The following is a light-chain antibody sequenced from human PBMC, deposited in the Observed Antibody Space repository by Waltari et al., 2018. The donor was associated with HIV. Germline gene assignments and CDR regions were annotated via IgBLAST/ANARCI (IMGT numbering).Light chain of an antibody. CDR2: ENN. V-gene: IGLV6-57*03. J-gene: IGLJ3*02. CDR1: SGGIATNY. Sequence: NFLLTQPHSVSESPGETVAISCTRSSGGIATNYVQWYRQRPDSAPAAVIYENNRRPSCVLVRFSGAIDRSSTSAALTISGLETEDEADYYCQSFDSNNRVFGGGTKLTVL. CDR3: QSFDSNNRV.